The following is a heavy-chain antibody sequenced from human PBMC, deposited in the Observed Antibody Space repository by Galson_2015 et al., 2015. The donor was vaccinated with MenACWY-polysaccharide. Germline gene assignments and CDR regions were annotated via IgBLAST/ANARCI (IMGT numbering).Heavy chain of an antibody. D-gene: IGHD2-15*01. CDR3: TSYLVVGLSA. CDR1: GYTFTGYY. Sequence: SVKVSCKASGYTFTGYYMHWVRQAPGQGLEWMGWINPNNSVPNHAQKFQGRVTMTRDTSISTAYMELSSLRSDDTAVYYCTSYLVVGLSAWGQGTLVTVSS. J-gene: IGHJ5*02. V-gene: IGHV1-2*02. CDR2: INPNNSVP.